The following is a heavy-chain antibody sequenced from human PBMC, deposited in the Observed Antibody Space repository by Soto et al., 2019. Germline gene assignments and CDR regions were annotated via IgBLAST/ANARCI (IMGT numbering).Heavy chain of an antibody. CDR3: ARIIKFYDFWCGYYPSPPAPDAFDI. D-gene: IGHD3-3*01. J-gene: IGHJ3*02. V-gene: IGHV1-18*01. CDR2: ISAYNGNA. Sequence: ASVKVSCKASGYTFTTYGISWVRQAPGQGLEWMGWISAYNGNANYAQKLQGRVTMTTDTSTSTAYMELRSLRSDDTAVYYCARIIKFYDFWCGYYPSPPAPDAFDIWGQGTMVTVSS. CDR1: GYTFTTYG.